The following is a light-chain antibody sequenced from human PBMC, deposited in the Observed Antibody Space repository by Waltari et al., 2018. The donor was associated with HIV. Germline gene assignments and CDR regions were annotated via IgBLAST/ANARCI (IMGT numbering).Light chain of an antibody. CDR1: SSNIGDNY. CDR3: AAWDDSLSGWV. Sequence: QSALTQPPSTSGTPGQTVTIPCSGSSSNIGDNYVSWYQQLPGTAPKLLIYRNGQRPSGVRDRFSGSKSGTSASLAINDLRSEDEAEYHCAAWDDSLSGWVFGGGTNLTVL. CDR2: RNG. J-gene: IGLJ3*02. V-gene: IGLV1-47*01.